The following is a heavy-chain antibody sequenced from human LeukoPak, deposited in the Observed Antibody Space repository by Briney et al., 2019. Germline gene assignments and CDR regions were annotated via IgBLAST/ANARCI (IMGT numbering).Heavy chain of an antibody. CDR2: INHSGST. Sequence: SETLSLTCAVYGGSFSGYYWSWIRQPPGKGLEWIGEINHSGSTNYNPSLKSRVTISVDTSKNQFSLKLSSVTAADTAVYYCARGRGLWFRELLPEVAWGQGTLVTVSS. CDR1: GGSFSGYY. V-gene: IGHV4-34*01. J-gene: IGHJ5*02. D-gene: IGHD3-10*01. CDR3: ARGRGLWFRELLPEVA.